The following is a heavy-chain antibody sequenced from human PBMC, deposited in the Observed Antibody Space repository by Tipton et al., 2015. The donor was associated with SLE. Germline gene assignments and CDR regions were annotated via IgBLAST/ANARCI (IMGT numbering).Heavy chain of an antibody. D-gene: IGHD4-11*01. J-gene: IGHJ3*02. CDR3: ARQAGEDYSNYVDAFDI. Sequence: TLSLTCTVSGGSISSSSYYWGWIRQPPGKGLEWIGSIYHSGSTYYNPSLKSRVTISVDTSKNQFSLKLSSVTAADTAVYYCARQAGEDYSNYVDAFDIWGQGTMVTVSS. CDR1: GGSISSSSYY. V-gene: IGHV4-39*01. CDR2: IYHSGST.